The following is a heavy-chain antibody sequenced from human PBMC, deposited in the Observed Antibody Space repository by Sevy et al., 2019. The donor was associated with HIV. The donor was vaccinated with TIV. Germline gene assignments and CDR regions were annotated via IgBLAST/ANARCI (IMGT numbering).Heavy chain of an antibody. CDR2: ISSSGGST. V-gene: IGHV3-23*01. D-gene: IGHD3-10*01. CDR1: GFTFSSYA. J-gene: IGHJ3*02. CDR3: AKADGTHFWLTGNGFDI. Sequence: GGSLRLSCATSGFTFSSYAMTWVRQAPGKGLEWVSSISSSGGSTYCAYSAKGRVTISRDNSKNTLYLQMNSLRAEDTAVYYSAKADGTHFWLTGNGFDIWGQGTMVTVSS.